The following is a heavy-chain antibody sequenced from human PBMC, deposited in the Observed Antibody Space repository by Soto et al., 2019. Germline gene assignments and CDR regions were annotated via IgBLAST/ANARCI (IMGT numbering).Heavy chain of an antibody. V-gene: IGHV3-74*01. CDR3: ARSQTYNFF. J-gene: IGHJ4*02. CDR1: GFTFSNYW. CDR2: INGDGSTT. Sequence: GGSLRLSCAASGFTFSNYWMHWVRQAPGEGLVWVSRINGDGSTTTYADSVKGRFTISRDNAKNTLFLQMNSLRAEDTAVYYCARSQTYNFFWGQGILVTVSS. D-gene: IGHD3-3*01.